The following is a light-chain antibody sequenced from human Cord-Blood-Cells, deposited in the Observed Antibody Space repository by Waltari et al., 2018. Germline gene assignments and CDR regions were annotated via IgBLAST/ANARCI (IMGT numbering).Light chain of an antibody. Sequence: EIVMTQSPATLSVSPGERATLSCRASQSVSSNLAWYQQKPGQAPRLLIYGASTRATGIPARISGSGSGTEFTLTISSLQSEDFAVYYWQQYNNWPYTFGQVTKLEIK. CDR3: QQYNNWPYT. V-gene: IGKV3-15*01. CDR1: QSVSSN. CDR2: GAS. J-gene: IGKJ2*01.